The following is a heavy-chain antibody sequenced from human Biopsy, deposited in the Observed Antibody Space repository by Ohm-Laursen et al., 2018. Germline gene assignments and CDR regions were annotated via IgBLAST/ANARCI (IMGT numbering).Heavy chain of an antibody. D-gene: IGHD3-22*01. CDR1: GDSISSYY. J-gene: IGHJ2*01. CDR2: VYYTGST. Sequence: TLSLTCTVSGDSISSYYWSWIRQPPGKGLQWIGYVYYTGSTDYNPSLQSRVTISVDTSKNHFSLRLRSVTPADTAIYYCARDRGYYSDRTVPGYFDLWGRGSPVTVPS. V-gene: IGHV4-59*01. CDR3: ARDRGYYSDRTVPGYFDL.